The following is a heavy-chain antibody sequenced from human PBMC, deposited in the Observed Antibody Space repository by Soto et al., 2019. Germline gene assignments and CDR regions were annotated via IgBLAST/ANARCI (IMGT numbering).Heavy chain of an antibody. D-gene: IGHD2-15*01. CDR3: ARDGRSVIAATFGWFDP. V-gene: IGHV3-33*01. CDR2: IWDDGSNK. Sequence: ESGGGVVQPGRSLRLSCAASGFTFSSYGMHWVRQAPGKGLEWVAVIWDDGSNKYYADSVKGRFTISRDNSKNTLYLQMNRLRAEDTAVYYCARDGRSVIAATFGWFDPWGQGTLVTVSS. CDR1: GFTFSSYG. J-gene: IGHJ5*02.